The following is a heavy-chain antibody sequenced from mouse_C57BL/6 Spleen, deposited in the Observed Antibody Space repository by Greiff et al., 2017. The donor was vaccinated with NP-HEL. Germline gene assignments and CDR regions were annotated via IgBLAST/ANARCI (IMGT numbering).Heavy chain of an antibody. J-gene: IGHJ4*01. CDR3: ARSTTVVATRAMDY. CDR1: GFTFSSYA. Sequence: EVKLVESGGGLVKPGGSLKLSCAASGFTFSSYAMSWVRQTPEKRLEWVATISDGGSYTYYPDNVKGRFTISRDNAKNNLYLQMSHLKSEDTAMYYCARSTTVVATRAMDYWGQGTSVTVSS. D-gene: IGHD1-1*01. V-gene: IGHV5-4*03. CDR2: ISDGGSYT.